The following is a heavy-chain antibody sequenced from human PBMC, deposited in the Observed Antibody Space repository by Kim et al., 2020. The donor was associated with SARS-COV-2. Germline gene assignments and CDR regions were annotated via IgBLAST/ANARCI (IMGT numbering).Heavy chain of an antibody. CDR3: AWGPNYSLFDY. CDR2: IIGSGTTI. V-gene: IGHV3-48*03. CDR1: GFTFSSYE. D-gene: IGHD4-4*01. J-gene: IGHJ4*02. Sequence: GGSLRLSCTASGFTFSSYEMNWVRQAPGKGLEWVSYIIGSGTTIYYADSVRGRFTISRDNDKNTLFLQMNSRRAEDTAVYYCAWGPNYSLFDYSGQGTRVTFSA.